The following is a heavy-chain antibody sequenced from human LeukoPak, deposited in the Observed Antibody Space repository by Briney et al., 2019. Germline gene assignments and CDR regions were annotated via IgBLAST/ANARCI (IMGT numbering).Heavy chain of an antibody. D-gene: IGHD2-15*01. CDR2: INPNSGGT. V-gene: IGHV1-2*02. J-gene: IGHJ1*01. Sequence: ASVKVPCKASGYTFTDYYLHWVRQVPGEGLEWMGWINPNSGGTNYAQKFQGRVTMTKNTSITTAYMELSSLRSEDTAVYYCARDMVVAATFIFQHWGQGTLVTVSS. CDR3: ARDMVVAATFIFQH. CDR1: GYTFTDYY.